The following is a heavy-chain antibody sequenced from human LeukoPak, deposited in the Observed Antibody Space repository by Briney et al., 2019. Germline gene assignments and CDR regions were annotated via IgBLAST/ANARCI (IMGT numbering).Heavy chain of an antibody. V-gene: IGHV3-23*01. CDR1: GFIFSSYG. CDR3: AKRDSAGHHYFDY. CDR2: ISDSGSRK. D-gene: IGHD5-24*01. J-gene: IGHJ4*02. Sequence: PGGSLRLSCAASGFIFSSYGMSWVRQAPGKGLEWVSVISDSGSRKYYADSVKGRFTISRDNSENTLYLQMNSLRVEDTAVYYCAKRDSAGHHYFDYWGQGALVTVSS.